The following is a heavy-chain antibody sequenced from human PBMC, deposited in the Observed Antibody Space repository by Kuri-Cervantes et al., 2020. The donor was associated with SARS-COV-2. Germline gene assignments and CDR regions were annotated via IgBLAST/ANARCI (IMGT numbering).Heavy chain of an antibody. CDR1: GFTFSSYW. CDR2: IKQDGSEK. V-gene: IGHV3-7*03. CDR3: ARANYDSSGYEASEFDY. D-gene: IGHD3-22*01. Sequence: GESLKISCAASGFTFSSYWMSWVRQAPGKGLEWVANIKQDGSEKYYVDSVKGRFTISRDNAKNSLYLQMNSLRAEDTAVYYCARANYDSSGYEASEFDYWGQGTLVTVSS. J-gene: IGHJ4*02.